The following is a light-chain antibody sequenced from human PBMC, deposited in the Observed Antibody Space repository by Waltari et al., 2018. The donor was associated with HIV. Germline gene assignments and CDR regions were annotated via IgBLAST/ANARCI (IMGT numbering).Light chain of an antibody. Sequence: QSALTQPPSASGSPGQSVSISCTGASSDVGAFKYVSWYQQHPGKAPKLLIYDVTKRPSGVPDRFSGSESGNTASLTVSGLHAEDEAHYYCSSYAGSSMSYAFGTGTKVTVL. CDR2: DVT. CDR1: SSDVGAFKY. V-gene: IGLV2-8*01. CDR3: SSYAGSSMSYA. J-gene: IGLJ1*01.